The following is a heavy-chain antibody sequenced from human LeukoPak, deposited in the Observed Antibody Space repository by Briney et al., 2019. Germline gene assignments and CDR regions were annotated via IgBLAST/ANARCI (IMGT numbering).Heavy chain of an antibody. CDR3: AKDRIVVVVAAGSFDY. CDR2: ISGSGGST. V-gene: IGHV3-23*01. J-gene: IGHJ4*02. D-gene: IGHD2-15*01. Sequence: GGSLRLSCAASGFTFSSYAMSWVRQAPGKGLEWVSAISGSGGSTYYADSVKGRFTISRDNSKNTLYLQMNGLRAEDTAVYYCAKDRIVVVVAAGSFDYWGQGTLVTVSS. CDR1: GFTFSSYA.